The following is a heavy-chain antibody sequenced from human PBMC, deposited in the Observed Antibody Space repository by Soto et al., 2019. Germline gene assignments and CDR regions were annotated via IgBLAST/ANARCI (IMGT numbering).Heavy chain of an antibody. Sequence: LRLSCTASGFIFSSFWMGWVRQAPGKGLEWVANIRPDGSDKHYVDSMRGRFTISRDNAKNSLDLQMSSLRGDDTAVYYCARGGGTLDSWGQGTQVTVSS. D-gene: IGHD2-15*01. CDR2: IRPDGSDK. CDR1: GFIFSSFW. CDR3: ARGGGTLDS. J-gene: IGHJ4*02. V-gene: IGHV3-7*03.